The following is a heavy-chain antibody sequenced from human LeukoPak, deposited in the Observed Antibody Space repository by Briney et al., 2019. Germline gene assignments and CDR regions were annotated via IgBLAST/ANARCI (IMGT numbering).Heavy chain of an antibody. CDR3: SGSYYNDPGNFDY. Sequence: SVRVSCKASGGTFSSYAISWVRQAPGQGLEWMGGIIPIFGTANYAQKFQGRVTITADESTSTAYMELSSLRSEDTAVYYCSGSYYNDPGNFDYWGQGTLVTVSS. D-gene: IGHD3-10*01. CDR1: GGTFSSYA. J-gene: IGHJ4*02. V-gene: IGHV1-69*13. CDR2: IIPIFGTA.